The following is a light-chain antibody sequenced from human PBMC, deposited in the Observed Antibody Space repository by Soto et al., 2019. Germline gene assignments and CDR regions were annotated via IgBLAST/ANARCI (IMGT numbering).Light chain of an antibody. Sequence: EVVMTQSPATLSVSPGEGVTLSCRASQGIGDTLAWYQHKPGQTPRLLIYGASSRATGIPDRFSGSGSGTDFTLTISRLEPEDFAVYYCQQYGSSPYTFGQGTKLEIK. CDR3: QQYGSSPYT. CDR2: GAS. CDR1: QGIGDT. J-gene: IGKJ2*01. V-gene: IGKV3-20*01.